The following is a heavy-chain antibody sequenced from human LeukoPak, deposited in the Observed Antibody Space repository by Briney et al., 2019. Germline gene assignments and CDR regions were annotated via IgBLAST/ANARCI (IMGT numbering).Heavy chain of an antibody. CDR1: GYTFTGYY. D-gene: IGHD2/OR15-2a*01. CDR2: INPNSGGT. J-gene: IGHJ4*02. V-gene: IGHV1-2*02. Sequence: ASVKVSCKASGYTFTGYYMHWVRQAPGQGLEWMGWINPNSGGTNYAQKFQGRVTMTRDTSISTAYMELSRLRSDDTAVYFCAKEFLPSSTFWAPHYCDSWGLGTPVTVSS. CDR3: AKEFLPSSTFWAPHYCDS.